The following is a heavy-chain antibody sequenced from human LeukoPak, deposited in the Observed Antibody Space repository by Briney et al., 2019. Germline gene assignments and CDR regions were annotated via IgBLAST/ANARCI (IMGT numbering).Heavy chain of an antibody. CDR2: ISGSGGST. CDR1: GFTFSSYA. J-gene: IGHJ6*03. CDR3: AKSLTTVTTMRGFYYYMDV. D-gene: IGHD4-17*01. Sequence: GGSLRLSCAASGFTFSSYAMSWVRQAPGKGLELVSAISGSGGSTYYADSVKGRFTISRDNSKNTLYLQMNSLRAEDTAVYYCAKSLTTVTTMRGFYYYMDVWGKGTTVTVSS. V-gene: IGHV3-23*01.